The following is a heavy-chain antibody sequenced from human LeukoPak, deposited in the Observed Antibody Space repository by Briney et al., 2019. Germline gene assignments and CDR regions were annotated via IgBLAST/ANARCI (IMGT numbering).Heavy chain of an antibody. CDR3: ARAVRVAAAGYFDY. D-gene: IGHD6-13*01. Sequence: GVLRLSCAASGFTFSSYSMNWVRQAPGKGLEWVSSISSSSSYIYYADSVKGRFTISRDNAKNSLYLQMNSLRAEDTAVYYCARAVRVAAAGYFDYWGQGTLVTVSS. CDR2: ISSSSSYI. CDR1: GFTFSSYS. V-gene: IGHV3-21*01. J-gene: IGHJ4*02.